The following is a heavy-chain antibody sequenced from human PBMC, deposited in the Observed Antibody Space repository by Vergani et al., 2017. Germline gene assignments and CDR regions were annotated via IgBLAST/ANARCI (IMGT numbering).Heavy chain of an antibody. D-gene: IGHD1-20*01. CDR3: ARYIRIMGITGTWDAFDI. CDR1: GGTFSSYA. Sequence: QVQLVQSGAEVKKPGSSVKVSCKASGGTFSSYAISWVRQAPGQGLEWMGGIIPIFGTANYAQKFQGRVTITADESTSTAYMELSSLRSEDTAVYYCARYIRIMGITGTWDAFDIWGQGTMVTVSS. V-gene: IGHV1-69*01. CDR2: IIPIFGTA. J-gene: IGHJ3*02.